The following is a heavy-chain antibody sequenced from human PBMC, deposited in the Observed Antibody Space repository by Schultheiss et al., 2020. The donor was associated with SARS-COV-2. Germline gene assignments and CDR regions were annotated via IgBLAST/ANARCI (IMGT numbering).Heavy chain of an antibody. Sequence: SETLSLTCTVSGGSISSYYWSWIRQPPGKGLEWIGYIYYSGSTNYNPSLKSRVTISVDTSKNQFSLKLSSVTAADTAVYYCARDNYDFWSVTGGMDVWGQGTTVTVSS. CDR2: IYYSGST. CDR1: GGSISSYY. J-gene: IGHJ6*02. CDR3: ARDNYDFWSVTGGMDV. V-gene: IGHV4-59*01. D-gene: IGHD3-3*01.